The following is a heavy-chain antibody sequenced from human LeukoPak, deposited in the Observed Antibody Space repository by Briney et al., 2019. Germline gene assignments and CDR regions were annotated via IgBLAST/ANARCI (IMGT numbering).Heavy chain of an antibody. CDR2: IYYSGST. CDR3: ANSLLRFLEWLPLVVDY. D-gene: IGHD3-3*01. V-gene: IGHV4-39*01. Sequence: SETLSLTCTVSGGSISSSSYHWGWIRQPPGKGLEWIGSIYYSGSTYYNPSLKSRVTISVDTSKNQFSLKLSSVTAADTAVYYCANSLLRFLEWLPLVVDYWGQGTLVTVSS. CDR1: GGSISSSSYH. J-gene: IGHJ4*02.